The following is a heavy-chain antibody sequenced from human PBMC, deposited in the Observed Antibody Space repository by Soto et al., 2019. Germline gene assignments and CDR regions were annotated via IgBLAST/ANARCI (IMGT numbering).Heavy chain of an antibody. Sequence: PSETLSLTCTVAGGSLGRYYWSWIRQPPGKGLEWIGYVFYTGRANYNASLKSRVSISLDTSNYQFSLKLSSVTAADTAVYYCARDGEGSMPKPHHYYNGMEVWGPGTTVTVS. CDR1: GGSLGRYY. CDR2: VFYTGRA. D-gene: IGHD3-10*01. CDR3: ARDGEGSMPKPHHYYNGMEV. V-gene: IGHV4-59*01. J-gene: IGHJ6*02.